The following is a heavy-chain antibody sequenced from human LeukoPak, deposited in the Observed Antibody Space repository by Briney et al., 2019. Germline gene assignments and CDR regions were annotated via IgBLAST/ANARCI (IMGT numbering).Heavy chain of an antibody. CDR2: ISYDGSNK. V-gene: IGHV3-30*04. CDR3: ARDGAGKMGAFDI. Sequence: GGSLRLSCAASRFTFSSYAMHWVRQAPGKGLEWVAVISYDGSNKYYADSVKGRFTISRDNSKNTLYLQMNSLRAEDTAVYYCARDGAGKMGAFDIWGQGTMVTVSS. D-gene: IGHD5-24*01. CDR1: RFTFSSYA. J-gene: IGHJ3*02.